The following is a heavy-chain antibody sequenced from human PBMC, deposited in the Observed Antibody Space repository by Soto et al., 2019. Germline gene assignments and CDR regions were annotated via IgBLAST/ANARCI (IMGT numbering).Heavy chain of an antibody. CDR1: GFTFSDYY. CDR2: ISSSTSTI. J-gene: IGHJ4*02. D-gene: IGHD3-10*01. V-gene: IGHV3-11*01. Sequence: PGGSLRLSCAASGFTFSDYYMTWIRQAPGKGLEWVSYISSSTSTIYYADSVRGRFTVSRDNAKNSLYLQMNSLRAEDTAVYYCARDSGRTPDYWGQGTLVTVSS. CDR3: ARDSGRTPDY.